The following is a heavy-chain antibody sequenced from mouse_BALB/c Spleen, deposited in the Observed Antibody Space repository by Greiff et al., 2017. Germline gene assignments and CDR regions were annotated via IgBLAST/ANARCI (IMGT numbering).Heavy chain of an antibody. CDR3: ARHYYGSSPYYFDY. CDR1: GFTFSSFG. J-gene: IGHJ2*01. Sequence: DVKLVESGGGLVQPGGSRKLSCAASGFTFSSFGMHWVRQAPEKGLEWVAYISSGSSTIYYADTVKGRFTISRDNPKNTLFLQMTSLRSEDTAMYYCARHYYGSSPYYFDYWGQGTTLTVSS. CDR2: ISSGSSTI. D-gene: IGHD1-1*01. V-gene: IGHV5-17*02.